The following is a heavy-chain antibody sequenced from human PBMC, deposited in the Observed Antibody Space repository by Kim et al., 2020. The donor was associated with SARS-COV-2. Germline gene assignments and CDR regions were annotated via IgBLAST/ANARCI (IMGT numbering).Heavy chain of an antibody. J-gene: IGHJ5*02. V-gene: IGHV4-34*01. CDR2: INHSGST. Sequence: SETLSLTCAVYGGSFSGYYWSWIRQPPGKGLEWIGEINHSGSTNYNPSLKSRVTISVDTSKNQFSLKLSSVTAADTAVYYCARGVYDFWSGYSFNWFDP. D-gene: IGHD3-3*01. CDR1: GGSFSGYY. CDR3: ARGVYDFWSGYSFNWFDP.